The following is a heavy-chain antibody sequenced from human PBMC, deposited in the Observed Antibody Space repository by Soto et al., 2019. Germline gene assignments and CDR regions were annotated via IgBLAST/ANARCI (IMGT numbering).Heavy chain of an antibody. D-gene: IGHD5-12*01. V-gene: IGHV1-69*01. Sequence: QVQLVQSGAEVKKPGSSVKVSCKASGGTFSSYAISWVRQAPGQGLEWMGGVITIFGTANYAQKFQGRVTSNEDESTSTDYMELSILRSKDTAVYYCTRGPLDIEDTITFFDYWAQGTQVTVSS. CDR2: VITIFGTA. J-gene: IGHJ4*02. CDR3: TRGPLDIEDTITFFDY. CDR1: GGTFSSYA.